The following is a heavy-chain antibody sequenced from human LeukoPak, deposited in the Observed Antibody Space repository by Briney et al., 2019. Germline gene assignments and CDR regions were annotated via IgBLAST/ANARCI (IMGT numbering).Heavy chain of an antibody. D-gene: IGHD6-19*01. J-gene: IGHJ3*02. CDR3: ARGIIAVAGNVGAFDI. Sequence: TLSLTCTVSGGSISSYFWSWIRQPPGKELEWIGYVYHSGSTNYNPSPKSRVTISVDTSKNQFSLKLSSVTAADTAVYYCARGIIAVAGNVGAFDIWGQGTMVTVSS. CDR1: GGSISSYF. V-gene: IGHV4-4*08. CDR2: VYHSGST.